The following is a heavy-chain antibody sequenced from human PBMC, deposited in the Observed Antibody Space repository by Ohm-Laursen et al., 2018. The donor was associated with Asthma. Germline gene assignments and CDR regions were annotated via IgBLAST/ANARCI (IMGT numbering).Heavy chain of an antibody. Sequence: SDTLSLTCTVSGGSISSSSYYWGWIRQPPGKGLEWIGSIYYSGSTYYNPSLKSRVTISVDTSKNQFSLKLSSVTAADTAVYYCAIRKIAAAVYNWFDPWGQGTLVTVSS. J-gene: IGHJ5*02. V-gene: IGHV4-39*01. CDR2: IYYSGST. CDR3: AIRKIAAAVYNWFDP. CDR1: GGSISSSSYY. D-gene: IGHD6-13*01.